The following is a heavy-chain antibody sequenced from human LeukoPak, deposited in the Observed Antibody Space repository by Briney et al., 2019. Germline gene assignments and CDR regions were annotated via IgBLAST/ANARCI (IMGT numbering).Heavy chain of an antibody. CDR1: GYTFTSYD. D-gene: IGHD3-22*01. V-gene: IGHV1-8*01. CDR2: MNPNSGNT. Sequence: ASVKVSCKASGYTFTSYDINWVQQATGQGLEWMGWMNPNSGNTGYAQKFQGRVTMTRNTSISTAYMELSSLRSEDTAVYYCARGVHYYDTLYYFDYWGQGTLVTVSS. CDR3: ARGVHYYDTLYYFDY. J-gene: IGHJ4*02.